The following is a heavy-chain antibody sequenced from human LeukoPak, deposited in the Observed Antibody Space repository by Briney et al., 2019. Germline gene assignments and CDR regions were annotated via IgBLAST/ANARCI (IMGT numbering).Heavy chain of an antibody. J-gene: IGHJ6*03. D-gene: IGHD6-6*01. Sequence: SETLSLTCTVSGGSISSYYWSWIRQPPGKGLEWIGYIYYSGSTNYNSSFKSRVTIPIDTSKNQFSLKLSSVIAADTAVYYCARDRPTYYYMDVWGKGATVTVSS. CDR3: ARDRPTYYYMDV. V-gene: IGHV4-59*12. CDR1: GGSISSYY. CDR2: IYYSGST.